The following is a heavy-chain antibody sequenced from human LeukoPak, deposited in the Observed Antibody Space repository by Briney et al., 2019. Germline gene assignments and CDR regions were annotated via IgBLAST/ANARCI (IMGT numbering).Heavy chain of an antibody. CDR3: ARGADQEFDF. Sequence: GASVKVSCTSSGHTFNNHFIHWVRQAPGQGLEWMGMINPRDGTTRPSQTFQARLSLTRDTSTTTLYMYLTSLRSDDTATYFCARGADQEFDFWGQGTLVTVSS. CDR1: GHTFNNHF. J-gene: IGHJ4*02. CDR2: INPRDGTT. V-gene: IGHV1-46*02.